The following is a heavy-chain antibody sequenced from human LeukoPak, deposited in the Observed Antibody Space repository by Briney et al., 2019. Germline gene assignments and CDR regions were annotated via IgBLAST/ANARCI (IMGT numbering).Heavy chain of an antibody. J-gene: IGHJ3*02. D-gene: IGHD3-22*01. CDR3: ASPSDYYDSSGYYDDAFDI. CDR1: GYSFTSYW. CDR2: IYPGDSDT. V-gene: IGHV5-51*03. Sequence: KPGESLKISCKGSGYSFTSYWIGWVRQMPGKGLEWMGIIYPGDSDTRYSPSFQGQVTISADKSISTAYLQWSSLKASDTAMYYCASPSDYYDSSGYYDDAFDIWAQGTMVTVSS.